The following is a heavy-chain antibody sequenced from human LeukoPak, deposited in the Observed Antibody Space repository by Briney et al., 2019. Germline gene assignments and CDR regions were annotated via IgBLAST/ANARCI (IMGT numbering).Heavy chain of an antibody. CDR3: ARQLRNYDILTGYSYYFDY. D-gene: IGHD3-9*01. V-gene: IGHV4-39*01. CDR2: IYYSGST. Sequence: SETLPLTCTVSGGSISSSSYYWGWIRQPPGKGLEWIGSIYYSGSTYYNPSLKSRVTISVDTSKNQFSLKLSSVTAADTAVYYCARQLRNYDILTGYSYYFDYWGQGTLVTVSS. J-gene: IGHJ4*02. CDR1: GGSISSSSYY.